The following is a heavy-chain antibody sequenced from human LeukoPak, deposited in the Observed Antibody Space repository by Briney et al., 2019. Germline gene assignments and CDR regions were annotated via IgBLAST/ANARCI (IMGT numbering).Heavy chain of an antibody. CDR3: ARRNEYSSSSGYYYYGMDV. CDR1: GYSFTSYW. Sequence: GGSLKISCKGSGYSFTSYWIGWVRQMPGKGLGWMGIIYPGDSGTRYSPSFQGQVTISADKSISTAYLQWSSLKASDTAMYYCARRNEYSSSSGYYYYGMDVWGQGTTVTVSS. V-gene: IGHV5-51*01. CDR2: IYPGDSGT. D-gene: IGHD6-6*01. J-gene: IGHJ6*02.